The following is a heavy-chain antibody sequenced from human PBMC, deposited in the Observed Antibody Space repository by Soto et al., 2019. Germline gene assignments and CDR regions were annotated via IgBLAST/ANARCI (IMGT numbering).Heavy chain of an antibody. CDR3: ARDPRPTGRNYHFDP. D-gene: IGHD1-7*01. J-gene: IGHJ5*02. Sequence: GASVKVSCKASGYSFTSHGISWVRQAPGQGLEWMGWSSAYNGNTNYAQKLQGRVTMTTDTSTSTAYMELRSLRSDDTAVYYCARDPRPTGRNYHFDPWGQGTLVTVSS. CDR2: SSAYNGNT. CDR1: GYSFTSHG. V-gene: IGHV1-18*04.